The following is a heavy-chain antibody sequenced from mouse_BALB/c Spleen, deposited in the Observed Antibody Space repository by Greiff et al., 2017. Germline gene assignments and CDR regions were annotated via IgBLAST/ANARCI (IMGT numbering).Heavy chain of an antibody. J-gene: IGHJ4*01. Sequence: DVHLVESGGGLVKPGGSLKLSCAASGFTFSSYAMSWVRQTPEKRLEWVASISSGGSTYYPDSVKGRFTISRDNARNILYLQMSSLRSEDTAMYYCARGRDYDYDGYAMDYWGQGTSVTVSS. CDR2: ISSGGST. V-gene: IGHV5-6-5*01. CDR1: GFTFSSYA. CDR3: ARGRDYDYDGYAMDY. D-gene: IGHD2-4*01.